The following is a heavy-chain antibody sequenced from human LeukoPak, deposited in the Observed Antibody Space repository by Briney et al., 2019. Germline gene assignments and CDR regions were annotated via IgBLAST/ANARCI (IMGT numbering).Heavy chain of an antibody. D-gene: IGHD6-13*01. J-gene: IGHJ4*02. Sequence: SETLSLTCTVSGGSISSGGYCWTWIRQHPGKGLEWIGCISYRGSTNYNPSLKSRVTISVDTSKNQFSLKLSSVTAADTAVYYCARVITGYSSSWYYFDYWGQGTLVTVSS. V-gene: IGHV4-61*08. CDR3: ARVITGYSSSWYYFDY. CDR1: GGSISSGGYC. CDR2: ISYRGST.